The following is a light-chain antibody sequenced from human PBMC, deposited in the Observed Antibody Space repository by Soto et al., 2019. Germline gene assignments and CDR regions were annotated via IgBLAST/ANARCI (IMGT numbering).Light chain of an antibody. V-gene: IGKV1-17*01. Sequence: DIQMTQSPSTLSSSVGDRVTITCRASQGIRNDVCWYQQKPGKDPKCLIYAASSLQSGVPSRFIGSGSGTEFTLTIISLQPDDFATDYCQQYNSSSPTFGQGTKVDIK. CDR2: AAS. J-gene: IGKJ1*01. CDR3: QQYNSSSPT. CDR1: QGIRND.